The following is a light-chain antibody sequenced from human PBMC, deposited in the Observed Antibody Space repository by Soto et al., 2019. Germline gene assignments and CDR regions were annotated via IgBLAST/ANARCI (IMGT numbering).Light chain of an antibody. Sequence: AIQMTQSPSSFSASTGDRVTITCRASQGVSTSLAWYQRKPGQAPKLLIYATSTLYSGVPSRLRGSGSGTDFTLTISCLQSEDFATYFCQQYYTYPFTFGPGTDVDV. CDR3: QQYYTYPFT. J-gene: IGKJ3*01. CDR2: ATS. CDR1: QGVSTS. V-gene: IGKV1-8*01.